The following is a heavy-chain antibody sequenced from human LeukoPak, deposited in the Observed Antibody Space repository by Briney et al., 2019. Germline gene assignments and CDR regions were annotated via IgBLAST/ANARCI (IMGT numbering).Heavy chain of an antibody. CDR2: IYPGDSDT. Sequence: GESLKISCQGSGYSFTSYWIGWVRQIPGKGLEWMGIIYPGDSDTRYSPSFQGQVTISADKSISTAYLQWSSLKASDTAMYYCARTAAGTKRVFDPWGQGTLVTVSS. D-gene: IGHD6-13*01. CDR3: ARTAAGTKRVFDP. J-gene: IGHJ5*02. CDR1: GYSFTSYW. V-gene: IGHV5-51*01.